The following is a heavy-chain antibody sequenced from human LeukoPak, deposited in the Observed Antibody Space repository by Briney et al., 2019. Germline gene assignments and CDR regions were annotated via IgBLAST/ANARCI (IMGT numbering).Heavy chain of an antibody. CDR1: GGSFSGYY. J-gene: IGHJ4*02. D-gene: IGHD6-6*01. CDR3: ARVDSSSSPD. V-gene: IGHV4-34*01. Sequence: ATLSLTCAVYGGSFSGYYWSWIRQPPGKGLEWIGEINHSGSTNYNPSLKSRVTISVDTSKNQFSLKLSSVTAADTAVYYCARVDSSSSPDWGQGTLVTVSS. CDR2: INHSGST.